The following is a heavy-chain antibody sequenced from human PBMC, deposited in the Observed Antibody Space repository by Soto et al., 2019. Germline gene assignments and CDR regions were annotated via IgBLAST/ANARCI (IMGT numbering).Heavy chain of an antibody. J-gene: IGHJ1*01. D-gene: IGHD3-10*01. CDR1: GFTFSSYA. V-gene: IGHV3-30-3*01. CDR3: ARGYYVSGSYYNSMEYFQH. CDR2: ISYDGSNK. Sequence: SLRLSCAASGFTFSSYAMHWVRQAPGKGLEWVAVISYDGSNKYYADSVKGRFTISRDNSKNTLYLQMNSLRAEDTAVYYCARGYYVSGSYYNSMEYFQHWGQGTLVTVSS.